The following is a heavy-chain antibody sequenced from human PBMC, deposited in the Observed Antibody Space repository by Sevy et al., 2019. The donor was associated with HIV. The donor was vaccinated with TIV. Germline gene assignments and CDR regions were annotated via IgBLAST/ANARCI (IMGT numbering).Heavy chain of an antibody. CDR3: ALERLFSNVAEYFQN. CDR1: GFTFSSFS. Sequence: GGSLRLSCAASGFTFSSFSMHCVRQAPGKGLEWVATISYDGSNKYYADSVKGRFTISRDNSKNSLYLQMNSLRAEDTAVYCCALERLFSNVAEYFQNWGQGTLVTVSS. J-gene: IGHJ1*01. V-gene: IGHV3-30-3*01. CDR2: ISYDGSNK. D-gene: IGHD1-1*01.